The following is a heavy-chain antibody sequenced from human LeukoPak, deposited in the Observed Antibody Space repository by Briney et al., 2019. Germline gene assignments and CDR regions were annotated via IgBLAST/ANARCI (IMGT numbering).Heavy chain of an antibody. J-gene: IGHJ4*02. CDR3: ARATVTTSYYFDY. Sequence: SETLSHTCTVSGGSINSSSYYWGWVRQPPGKGLEWSGSIYYSGSTYYNLSLKSRVTISVDTSKNQFSLKLSSVTAADTAVYYCARATVTTSYYFDYWGQGTLVTVSS. CDR1: GGSINSSSYY. V-gene: IGHV4-39*01. CDR2: IYYSGST. D-gene: IGHD4-17*01.